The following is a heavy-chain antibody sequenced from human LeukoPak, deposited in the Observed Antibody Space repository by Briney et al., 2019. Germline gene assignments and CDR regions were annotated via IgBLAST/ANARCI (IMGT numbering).Heavy chain of an antibody. CDR2: IHHSGNT. J-gene: IGHJ4*02. V-gene: IGHV4-38-2*01. CDR3: ARRGDGYNFFDY. D-gene: IGHD5-24*01. CDR1: GYSISSGYY. Sequence: SETLSLTCAVSGYSISSGYYWGWIRQPPGKGLEWIGSIHHSGNTYYNPSLRSRVTVSVDTSKNQISLKLSSVTAADTAVYYCARRGDGYNFFDYWGQGTLVTVSS.